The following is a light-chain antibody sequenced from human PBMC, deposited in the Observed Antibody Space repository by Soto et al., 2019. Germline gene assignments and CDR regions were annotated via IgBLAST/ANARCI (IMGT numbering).Light chain of an antibody. Sequence: EIVMTQSPATLSVSPGERATLSCRASQSVSSNLAWYQQKPGQAPRLLIYGASTRATGIPARFSGSGSGTEFTLTMSSLQSEDFAVYYCQQYNNWPRAFGPGTKVDIK. CDR1: QSVSSN. V-gene: IGKV3-15*01. J-gene: IGKJ3*01. CDR2: GAS. CDR3: QQYNNWPRA.